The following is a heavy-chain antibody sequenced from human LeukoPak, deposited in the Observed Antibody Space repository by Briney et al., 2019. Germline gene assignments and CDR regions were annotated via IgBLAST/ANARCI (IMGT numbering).Heavy chain of an antibody. Sequence: GSLRLSCAASGFTFSSYSMNWVRQAPGKGLEWVSSISSSSSYIYYADSVKGRFTISRDNAKNSLYLQMNSLRAEDTAVYYCARVSDFWSGYSHWGQGTLVTVSS. D-gene: IGHD3-3*01. CDR1: GFTFSSYS. CDR3: ARVSDFWSGYSH. V-gene: IGHV3-21*01. CDR2: ISSSSSYI. J-gene: IGHJ4*02.